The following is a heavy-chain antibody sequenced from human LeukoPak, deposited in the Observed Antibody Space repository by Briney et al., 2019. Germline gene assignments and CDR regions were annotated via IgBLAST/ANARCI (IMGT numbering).Heavy chain of an antibody. V-gene: IGHV3-74*01. J-gene: IGHJ5*02. D-gene: IGHD5-24*01. CDR1: GFTFTTYW. CDR3: ARGFDGYPFGWWFDP. Sequence: PGGSLRLSCVLSGFTFTTYWMHWARQAPGKGLVCVSRVDADGSTTIYADSVKARFTISRDNGINTVYLQMNSLRAEDTAVYYCARGFDGYPFGWWFDPWGQGTLVTVSS. CDR2: VDADGSTT.